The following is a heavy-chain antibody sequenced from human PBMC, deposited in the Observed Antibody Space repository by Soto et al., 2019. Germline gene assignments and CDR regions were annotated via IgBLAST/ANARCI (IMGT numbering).Heavy chain of an antibody. V-gene: IGHV4-39*01. D-gene: IGHD2-2*01. CDR1: GGSISSSSYY. CDR2: INYSGKT. J-gene: IGHJ4*02. CDR3: GKLIKCSTTSCYFAY. Sequence: SETLSLTCSVSGGSISSSSYYWAWIRQAPGKGLEWIGSINYSGKTYYNPSLKSRVTISVDTSKNWFSLKLSSVTAADTAVYYCGKLIKCSTTSCYFAYWGQGTLVTVSS.